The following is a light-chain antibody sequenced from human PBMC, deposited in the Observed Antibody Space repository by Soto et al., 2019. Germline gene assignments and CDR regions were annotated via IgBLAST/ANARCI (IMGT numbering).Light chain of an antibody. V-gene: IGKV3-15*01. Sequence: EIVMTQSPATLSVSPGERATLSCRASQSVSSNLAWYQQKPGQAPRLLIYGASTRATGIPARFSGSGSGTEFTLTISSLQSEDFAVYYCQQYNIWWTFGQGTKLEIK. CDR2: GAS. CDR3: QQYNIWWT. CDR1: QSVSSN. J-gene: IGKJ1*01.